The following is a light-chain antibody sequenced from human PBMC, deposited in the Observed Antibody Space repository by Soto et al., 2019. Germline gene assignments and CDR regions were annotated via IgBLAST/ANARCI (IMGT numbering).Light chain of an antibody. Sequence: QSVLTQPPSASGTPGQRVTISCSGSSSNIGNNAVTWYQQFPGTAPKLLIYDNIQRPSGVPDRFSGSKSGTSASLAISGLQSEDEADYYCAAWGDNLNGWVFGGGTKVTVL. CDR1: SSNIGNNA. CDR3: AAWGDNLNGWV. V-gene: IGLV1-44*01. CDR2: DNI. J-gene: IGLJ3*02.